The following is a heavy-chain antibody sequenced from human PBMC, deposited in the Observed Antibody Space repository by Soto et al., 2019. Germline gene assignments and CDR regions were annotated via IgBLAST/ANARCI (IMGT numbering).Heavy chain of an antibody. CDR2: ISYDDGSNK. CDR1: GFTFSSYA. Sequence: QVQLVESGGGVVQPGRSLRLSCAASGFTFSSYALHWVRQAPGKGLEWVAVISYDDGSNKYYADSVKGRFTISRDNSKNTLYLQMNSLSAEDTAVYYCARPHDYSSLSYAMDVWGQGTTVTVSS. D-gene: IGHD4-4*01. V-gene: IGHV3-30-3*01. J-gene: IGHJ6*02. CDR3: ARPHDYSSLSYAMDV.